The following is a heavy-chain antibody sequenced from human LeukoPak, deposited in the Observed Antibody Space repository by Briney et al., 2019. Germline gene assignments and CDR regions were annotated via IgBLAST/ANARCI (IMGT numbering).Heavy chain of an antibody. V-gene: IGHV3-48*02. J-gene: IGHJ5*02. D-gene: IGHD5-12*01. CDR2: ISSSSTTI. Sequence: GGSLRLSCVASGFTFSCYCMNWVRQAPGKGLEWISYISSSSTTIYYADSVKGRFTISRDNAKNSVYLQMNSLRDEDTAVYYCARKGDSGYDRLGWFDPWGQGTLVTVSS. CDR1: GFTFSCYC. CDR3: ARKGDSGYDRLGWFDP.